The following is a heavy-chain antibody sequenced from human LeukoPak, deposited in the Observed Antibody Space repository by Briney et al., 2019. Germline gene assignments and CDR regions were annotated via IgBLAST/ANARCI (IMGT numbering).Heavy chain of an antibody. D-gene: IGHD4-17*01. V-gene: IGHV3-48*03. CDR1: GFTFSSYE. CDR3: VRDFNTVTTAYLHH. CDR2: ISGSGRTI. J-gene: IGHJ1*01. Sequence: GGSLRLSCAASGFTFSSYEMIWVRQAPGKGLECVSYISGSGRTIYYADSVKGRFTISRDDAKNSVYLQMNSLRAEETAVYYCVRDFNTVTTAYLHHWGQGTLVTVSS.